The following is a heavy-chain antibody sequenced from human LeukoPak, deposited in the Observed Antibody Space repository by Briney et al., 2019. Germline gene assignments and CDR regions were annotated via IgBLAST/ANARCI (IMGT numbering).Heavy chain of an antibody. Sequence: GGSLRLSCAASGFTFSSYSMNWVRQAPGKGLEWVSSISSSSSYIYYADSVKGRFTISRDNAKNSLYLQMNSLRAEDTAVYYCARANRVATNSYDYWGQGTLVTVSS. J-gene: IGHJ4*02. D-gene: IGHD2-15*01. V-gene: IGHV3-21*01. CDR3: ARANRVATNSYDY. CDR2: ISSSSSYI. CDR1: GFTFSSYS.